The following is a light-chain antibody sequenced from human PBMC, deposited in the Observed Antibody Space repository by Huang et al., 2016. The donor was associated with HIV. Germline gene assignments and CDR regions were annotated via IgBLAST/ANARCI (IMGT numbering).Light chain of an antibody. V-gene: IGKV3-15*01. CDR1: QSVSSN. CDR3: QQYNNWPPYP. J-gene: IGKJ2*01. CDR2: GAS. Sequence: EIVMTQSPATLSVSPGERATLSCRASQSVSSNLAWYQQKPGQAPRLLIYGASTRATGIPARFRGSGSGTEFTLTISSLQSEDFAVYYCQQYNNWPPYPFGQGTKLEIK.